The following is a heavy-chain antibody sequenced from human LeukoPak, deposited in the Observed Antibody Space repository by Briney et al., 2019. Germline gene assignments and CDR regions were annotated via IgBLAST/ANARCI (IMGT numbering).Heavy chain of an antibody. CDR1: GFTFSSYS. V-gene: IGHV3-7*03. CDR2: IKPDGSQK. D-gene: IGHD6-13*01. Sequence: GGSLRLSCAASGFTFSSYSMNWVRQAPGKGLEWMANIKPDGSQKYYVDSVKGRFTISRDNAKNSLYLQVDSLTAEDTAIYYCARDRDSNWYPYHDYWGQGVLVTVSS. J-gene: IGHJ4*02. CDR3: ARDRDSNWYPYHDY.